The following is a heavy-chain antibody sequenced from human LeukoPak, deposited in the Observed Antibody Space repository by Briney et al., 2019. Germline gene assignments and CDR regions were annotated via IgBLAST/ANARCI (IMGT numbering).Heavy chain of an antibody. V-gene: IGHV3-30-3*01. Sequence: GRSLRLSCAASGFTFSSYAMHWARQAPGKGLEWVAVISYDGSNKYYADSVKGRFTISRDNSKNTLYLQMNFLRAEDTAVYYCAKGRGILSPDYWGQGTLVTVSS. J-gene: IGHJ4*02. CDR2: ISYDGSNK. D-gene: IGHD2-15*01. CDR3: AKGRGILSPDY. CDR1: GFTFSSYA.